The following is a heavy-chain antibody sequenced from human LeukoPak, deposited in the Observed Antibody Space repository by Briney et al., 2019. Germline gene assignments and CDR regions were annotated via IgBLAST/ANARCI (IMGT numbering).Heavy chain of an antibody. D-gene: IGHD3-9*01. Sequence: PGGSLRLSCAASVFTFSSYWMHWVRQAPGKGLVWVSRINSDGSSTSYADSVKGRFTISRDNAKNTLYLQMNSLRAEDTAVYYCARDRYFDWLFDYWGQGTLVTVSS. CDR3: ARDRYFDWLFDY. CDR1: VFTFSSYW. CDR2: INSDGSST. V-gene: IGHV3-74*01. J-gene: IGHJ4*02.